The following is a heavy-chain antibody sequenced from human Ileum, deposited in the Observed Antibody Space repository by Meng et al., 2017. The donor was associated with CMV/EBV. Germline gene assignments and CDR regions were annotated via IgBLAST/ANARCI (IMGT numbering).Heavy chain of an antibody. Sequence: HEQRVDCVEGVVQAWGSLSLSWAASGFTCSIYGIHCIRQAPGKGLEWVAFIRYDGTVQNYADSVKGRFTISRDNSWNMLSLEMNSLRPEDTAVYYCAKVGFGWYSIDYWGQGTLVTVSS. CDR3: AKVGFGWYSIDY. CDR2: IRYDGTVQ. D-gene: IGHD6-19*01. CDR1: GFTCSIYG. J-gene: IGHJ4*02. V-gene: IGHV3-30*02.